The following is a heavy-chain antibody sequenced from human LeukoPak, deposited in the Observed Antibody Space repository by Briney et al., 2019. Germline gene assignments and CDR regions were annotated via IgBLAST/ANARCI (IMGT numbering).Heavy chain of an antibody. CDR1: GFTFSSYS. V-gene: IGHV3-30*02. CDR3: AKPPNLRGDCSGGSCYDSYYFDY. Sequence: VGSLRLSSAESGFTFSSYSTRCVCQAPGKGLERGAFIWNEGSNKYSADSARGGFTISRDNSNSTLYLHMNSLRAEDTAVYYCAKPPNLRGDCSGGSCYDSYYFDYWGQGTLVTVSS. J-gene: IGHJ4*02. D-gene: IGHD2-15*01. CDR2: IWNEGSNK.